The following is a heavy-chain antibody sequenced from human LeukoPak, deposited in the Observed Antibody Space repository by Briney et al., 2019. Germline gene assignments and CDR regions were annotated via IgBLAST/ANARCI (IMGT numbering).Heavy chain of an antibody. CDR1: GGFPSSYY. CDR2: IHYSGST. V-gene: IGHV4-59*01. D-gene: IGHD6-13*01. CDR3: ARVDSNNWYDSRGYFDY. J-gene: IGHJ4*02. Sequence: PSETLSLTCTVSGGFPSSYYWSWIRQPPGKGLEWIGYIHYSGSTNYNPSLKSRVTISVDTSKNQFSLKLSSVTAADTAVYYCARVDSNNWYDSRGYFDYWGQGTLVTVSS.